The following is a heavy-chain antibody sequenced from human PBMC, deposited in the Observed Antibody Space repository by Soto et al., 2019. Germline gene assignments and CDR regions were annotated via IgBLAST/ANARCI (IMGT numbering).Heavy chain of an antibody. J-gene: IGHJ4*02. Sequence: QVQLVESGGGVVQSGGSVTLSCTVSGFFLSDYGMHWVRQAPGKGLEWVAATSYDGSSEYYSDSVKDRFTTSRDNSKNTVYLHMNRLRAEDKGLYYCARGGGLNQLLSGSDHWGQGTLVTVSS. CDR2: TSYDGSSE. CDR3: ARGGGLNQLLSGSDH. D-gene: IGHD1-26*01. CDR1: GFFLSDYG. V-gene: IGHV3-33*05.